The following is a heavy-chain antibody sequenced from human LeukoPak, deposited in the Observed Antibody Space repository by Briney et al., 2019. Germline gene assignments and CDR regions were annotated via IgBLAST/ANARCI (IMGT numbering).Heavy chain of an antibody. CDR2: IRYDGSNK. CDR3: ARDWGWALDY. J-gene: IGHJ4*02. D-gene: IGHD3-16*01. CDR1: IFTFSSHG. V-gene: IGHV3-30*02. Sequence: GGSLRLSCAASIFTFSSHGMHWVRQAPGKGLEWVAFIRYDGSNKYYADSLKGRFTISRDDSKNTVYLQMNSLRVEDTAVYYCARDWGWALDYWGQGTLVTVSS.